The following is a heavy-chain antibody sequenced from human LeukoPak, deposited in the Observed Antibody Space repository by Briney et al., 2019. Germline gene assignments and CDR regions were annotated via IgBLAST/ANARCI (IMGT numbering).Heavy chain of an antibody. J-gene: IGHJ5*02. CDR3: ARDRGYYDSSGYYH. CDR1: GFTFSSYS. Sequence: GRSLRLSCAASGFTFSSYSMNWVRQAPGKGLEWVSYISSSSSTIYYADSVKGRFTISRDNAKNSLYLQMNSLRAEDTAVYYCARDRGYYDSSGYYHWGQGTLVTVSS. D-gene: IGHD3-22*01. CDR2: ISSSSSTI. V-gene: IGHV3-48*04.